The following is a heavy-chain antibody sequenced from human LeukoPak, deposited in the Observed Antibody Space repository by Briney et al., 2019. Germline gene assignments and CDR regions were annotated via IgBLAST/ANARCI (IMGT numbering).Heavy chain of an antibody. CDR1: GFTFSSYA. J-gene: IGHJ4*02. D-gene: IGHD4-11*01. V-gene: IGHV3-23*01. CDR2: ISGSGGST. CDR3: AKDPTPHYSPPPYYFDY. Sequence: GGSLRLSCAASGFTFSSYAMSWVRQAPGKGLEWVSAISGSGGSTYYADSVKGRFTISRDNSKNTLYLQMDSLRAEDTAVYYCAKDPTPHYSPPPYYFDYWGQGTLVTVSS.